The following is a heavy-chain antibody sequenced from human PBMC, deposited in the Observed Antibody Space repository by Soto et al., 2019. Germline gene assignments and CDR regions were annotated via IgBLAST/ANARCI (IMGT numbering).Heavy chain of an antibody. Sequence: SLSLSCVVSVFPFGANAMSWVRQAPGKGLEWVSGLSNTGRRTSYADSVKGRFNISRDNSENTVYLQMNSLRVEDTAVYYCATEMGATQGPFDNWGQGTLVTVSS. CDR2: LSNTGRRT. CDR3: ATEMGATQGPFDN. J-gene: IGHJ4*02. CDR1: VFPFGANA. D-gene: IGHD1-26*01. V-gene: IGHV3-23*01.